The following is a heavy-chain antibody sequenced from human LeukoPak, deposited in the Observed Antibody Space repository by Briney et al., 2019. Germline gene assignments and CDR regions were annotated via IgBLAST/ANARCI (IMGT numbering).Heavy chain of an antibody. CDR2: ISAYNGNT. CDR1: GYTFTNYG. CDR3: ARSATHRLAWTARSVWLPLDY. D-gene: IGHD5-18*01. J-gene: IGHJ4*02. Sequence: ASVRVSCKASGYTFTNYGFSWVRQAPGQGLEWMGRISAYNGNTNYVQKFQGRVTMTTDTSTNTAYMELRSLRSDDTAVYYCARSATHRLAWTARSVWLPLDYWGQGTLVTVSS. V-gene: IGHV1-18*01.